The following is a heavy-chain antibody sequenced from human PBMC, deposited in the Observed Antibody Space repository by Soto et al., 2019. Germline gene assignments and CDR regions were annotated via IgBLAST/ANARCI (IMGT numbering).Heavy chain of an antibody. V-gene: IGHV4-34*01. CDR1: GGSFSGYY. Sequence: SETLSLTCAVSGGSFSGYYWGWVRQPPGKGLEWVGEINYSGSTNYNPSLKRRVTISVDTSKNQVSLKVTSVTAADTAMYYCGRRNYFYAWDVWGQGTRVTVYS. CDR2: INYSGST. J-gene: IGHJ6*02. CDR3: GRRNYFYAWDV.